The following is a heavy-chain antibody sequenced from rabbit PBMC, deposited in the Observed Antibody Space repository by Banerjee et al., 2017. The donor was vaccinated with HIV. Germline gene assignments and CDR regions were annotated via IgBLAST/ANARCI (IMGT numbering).Heavy chain of an antibody. CDR1: GFDLSSYY. D-gene: IGHD4-1*01. CDR2: IDPVVGST. CDR3: ARVLVVAGVDL. J-gene: IGHJ4*01. V-gene: IGHV1S7*01. Sequence: CTASGFDLSSYYDMCWVRQAPGKGLEWIGYIDPVVGSTYYATWVNGRFTISSHNAQNTLYLQLNSLTVADTATYFCARVLVVAGVDLWGQGTLVTVS.